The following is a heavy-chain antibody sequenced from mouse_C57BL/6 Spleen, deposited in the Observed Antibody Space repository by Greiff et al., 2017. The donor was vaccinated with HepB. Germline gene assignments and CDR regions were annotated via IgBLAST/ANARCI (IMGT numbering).Heavy chain of an antibody. V-gene: IGHV1-82*01. CDR3: ARSGSSHYFDY. CDR1: GYAFSSSW. J-gene: IGHJ2*01. CDR2: IYPGDGDT. Sequence: VQLQQSGPELVKPGASVKISCKASGYAFSSSWMNWVKQRPGKGLEWIGRIYPGDGDTNYNGKFKGKATLTADKSSSTAYMQLSSLTSEDSAVYFCARSGSSHYFDYWGQGTTLTVSS. D-gene: IGHD1-1*01.